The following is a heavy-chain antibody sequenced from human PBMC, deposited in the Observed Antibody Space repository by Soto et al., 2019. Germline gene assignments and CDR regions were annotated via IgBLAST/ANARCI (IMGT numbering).Heavy chain of an antibody. CDR3: ARGRSHEWELLDHYFDY. D-gene: IGHD1-26*01. Sequence: QVQLQEAGPGLVKPSETLSLTCTVSGGSVSNSYWGWIRQPPGKGLEGVAYVYYSGSTNYNPSLGSRVTRSADKSKNQFSLKMPSVTGADTAVYYGARGRSHEWELLDHYFDYWGQGTLVTVSS. CDR1: GGSVSNSY. V-gene: IGHV4-59*02. CDR2: VYYSGST. J-gene: IGHJ4*02.